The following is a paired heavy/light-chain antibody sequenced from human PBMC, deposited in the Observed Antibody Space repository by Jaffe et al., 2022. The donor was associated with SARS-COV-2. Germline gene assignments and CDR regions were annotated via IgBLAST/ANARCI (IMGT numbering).Heavy chain of an antibody. Sequence: EVQLVESGGGLVQPGRSLRLSCAASGFTFDDYAMHWVRQAPGKGLEWVSGISWNSGSIGYADSVKGRFTISRDNAKNSLYLQMNSLRAEDTALYYCAKGPYYYDSSGYYSGALAYWGQGTLVTVSS. CDR2: ISWNSGSI. D-gene: IGHD3-22*01. CDR1: GFTFDDYA. CDR3: AKGPYYYDSSGYYSGALAY. J-gene: IGHJ4*02. V-gene: IGHV3-9*01.
Light chain of an antibody. J-gene: IGLJ2*01. CDR3: SSYAGSNRVV. CDR1: SSDVGGYNY. CDR2: EVS. Sequence: QSALTQPPSASGSPGQSVTISCTGTSSDVGGYNYVSWYQQHPGKAPKLMIYEVSKRPSGVPDRFSGSKSGNTASLTVSGLQAEDEADYYCSSYAGSNRVVFGGGTKLTVL. V-gene: IGLV2-8*01.